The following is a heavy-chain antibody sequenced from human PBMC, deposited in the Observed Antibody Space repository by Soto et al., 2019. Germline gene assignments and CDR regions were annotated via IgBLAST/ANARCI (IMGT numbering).Heavy chain of an antibody. CDR3: TKDPYHYHDSSGHRFDY. D-gene: IGHD3-22*01. V-gene: IGHV3-23*01. CDR2: ISGSGGST. J-gene: IGHJ4*02. CDR1: GFTFSSYA. Sequence: EVQLLESGGGLVQPGGSLRLSCAASGFTFSSYAMSWVRRAPGKGLEWVSAISGSGGSTYYADSVKGRFTISRDNSKNTLYLQMNTLRDEDMAVYYCTKDPYHYHDSSGHRFDYWGQGTLVTVSS.